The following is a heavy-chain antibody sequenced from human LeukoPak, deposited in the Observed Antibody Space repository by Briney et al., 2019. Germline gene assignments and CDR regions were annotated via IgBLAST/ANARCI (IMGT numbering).Heavy chain of an antibody. Sequence: PGGSLRLSCAGSGFTFSDFWMTWVRQTPGKGREWVGRIKSKTDGGTTDYAAPVKGRFTISRDDSKNTLYLQMNSLKTEDTAVYYCTTESLWFGFDYWGQGTLVTVSS. CDR3: TTESLWFGFDY. J-gene: IGHJ4*02. D-gene: IGHD3-10*01. V-gene: IGHV3-15*01. CDR2: IKSKTDGGTT. CDR1: GFTFSDFW.